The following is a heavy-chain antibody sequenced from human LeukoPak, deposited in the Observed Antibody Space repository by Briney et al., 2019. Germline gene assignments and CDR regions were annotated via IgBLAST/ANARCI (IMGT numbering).Heavy chain of an antibody. V-gene: IGHV3-21*01. CDR3: ARGDIVVVPAAPFPPSLFDY. CDR2: ISSSSSYI. J-gene: IGHJ4*02. D-gene: IGHD2-2*01. CDR1: GFTFSSYW. Sequence: GGSLRLSCAASGFTFSSYWMSWVRQAPGKGLEWVSSISSSSSYIYYADSVKGRFTISRDNAKNSLYLQMNSLRAEDTAVYYCARGDIVVVPAAPFPPSLFDYWGQGTLVTVSS.